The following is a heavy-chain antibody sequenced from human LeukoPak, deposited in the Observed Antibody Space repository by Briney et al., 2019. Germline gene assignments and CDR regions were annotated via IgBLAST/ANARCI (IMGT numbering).Heavy chain of an antibody. CDR3: ARDLGRSSSGHYYMDV. CDR2: IIPIFGTA. Sequence: ASVKVSCKASGGTFSSYAISWVRQAPGQGLEGMGGIIPIFGTANYAQKFQGRVTITADESTSTAYMELSSLRSEDTAVYYCARDLGRSSSGHYYMDVWGKGTTVTVSS. V-gene: IGHV1-69*13. CDR1: GGTFSSYA. D-gene: IGHD6-13*01. J-gene: IGHJ6*03.